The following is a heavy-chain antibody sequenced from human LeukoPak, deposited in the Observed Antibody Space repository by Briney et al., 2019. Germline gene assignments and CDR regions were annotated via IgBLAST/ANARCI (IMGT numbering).Heavy chain of an antibody. V-gene: IGHV6-1*01. D-gene: IGHD5-12*01. CDR1: GDSVSSNSAA. J-gene: IGHJ6*04. CDR2: TYDRSKWYN. Sequence: QTLSLTSALSGDSVSSNSAAWNWIRQSPSRGLEWLGRTYDRSKWYNDYAVSVKSRITINPDTSKNQFSLQLNSVTPEDTAVYYCAREVVATKRGYYYYGMDVWGEGTTVTVSS. CDR3: AREVVATKRGYYYYGMDV.